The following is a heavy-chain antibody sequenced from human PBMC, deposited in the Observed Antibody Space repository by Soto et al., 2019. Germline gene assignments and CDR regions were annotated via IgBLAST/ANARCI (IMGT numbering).Heavy chain of an antibody. Sequence: QIQLVQSGTEVREPGASVKVSCQASGYTVTSYGIIWVRQAPGQGLELMGWISGYNNNKNYAQKYQARVTMTTDTSTRTAHMELRSLRSDDTALYYCARVGAIAPAEGDYWGQGTLVTVSS. V-gene: IGHV1-18*01. D-gene: IGHD6-13*01. CDR1: GYTVTSYG. CDR3: ARVGAIAPAEGDY. CDR2: ISGYNNNK. J-gene: IGHJ4*02.